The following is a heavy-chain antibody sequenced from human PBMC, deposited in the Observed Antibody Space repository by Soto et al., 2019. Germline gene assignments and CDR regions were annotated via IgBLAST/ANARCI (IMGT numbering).Heavy chain of an antibody. CDR1: GFTFSSYG. D-gene: IGHD1-26*01. CDR2: ISGSGGST. Sequence: GGSMRLSCAAAGFTFSSYGRSWVRPAPGKGLEWVSAISGSGGSTYYTDSVKGRFTISRDNSKNTLYLQMNSLRAEDTAVYYCAKDRPSGSRPYYYGMDVWGQGTTVTVSS. J-gene: IGHJ6*02. V-gene: IGHV3-23*01. CDR3: AKDRPSGSRPYYYGMDV.